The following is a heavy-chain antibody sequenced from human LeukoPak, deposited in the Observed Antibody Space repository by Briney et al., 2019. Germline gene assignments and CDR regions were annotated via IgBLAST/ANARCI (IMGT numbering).Heavy chain of an antibody. D-gene: IGHD1-26*01. V-gene: IGHV3-15*01. J-gene: IGHJ4*02. CDR3: TTDFGSYYTVY. Sequence: GGSLRLSCAASGFTFSNYAMSWVRQAPGKGLEWVGRIKSKTDGGTTDYAAPVNGRFTISRDDSKNTLYLQMNSLKTEDTAVYYCTTDFGSYYTVYWGQGTLVTVSS. CDR1: GFTFSNYA. CDR2: IKSKTDGGTT.